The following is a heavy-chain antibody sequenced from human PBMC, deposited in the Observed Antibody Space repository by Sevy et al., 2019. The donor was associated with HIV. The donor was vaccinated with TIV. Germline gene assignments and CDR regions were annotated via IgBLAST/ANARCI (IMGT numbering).Heavy chain of an antibody. CDR2: ISRSSTLI. D-gene: IGHD3-22*01. Sequence: GGYLRLSCAASRFIFSTYEMNWVRQAPGKGLEWVSYISRSSTLIYYADSVKGRFTISRDNAKNLLYLQMNSLRAEDTAVYYCAGGMVIGTTFDFWGHGTLVTVSS. CDR1: RFIFSTYE. J-gene: IGHJ4*01. CDR3: AGGMVIGTTFDF. V-gene: IGHV3-48*03.